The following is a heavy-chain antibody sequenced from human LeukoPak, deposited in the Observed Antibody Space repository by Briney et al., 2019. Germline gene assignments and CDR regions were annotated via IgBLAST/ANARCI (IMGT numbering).Heavy chain of an antibody. CDR1: GVSSSSSY. V-gene: IGHV4-59*08. J-gene: IGHJ4*02. CDR2: IFYTGDS. Sequence: PSETLSLTCTVSGVSSSSSYWSLIRQPPGKGLEWIGYIFYTGDSNHNPSFKSRVSISLDTSKDQISLKLSSVTAADTAVYYCARHRFASPLDSWGQGTLVTVSS. CDR3: ARHRFASPLDS. D-gene: IGHD2-21*01.